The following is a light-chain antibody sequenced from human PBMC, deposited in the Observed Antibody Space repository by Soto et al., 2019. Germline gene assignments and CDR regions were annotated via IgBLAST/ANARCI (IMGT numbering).Light chain of an antibody. CDR3: QETYSTPQA. CDR1: QSISSY. CDR2: AAS. J-gene: IGKJ1*01. V-gene: IGKV1-39*01. Sequence: DIQMTQSPSSLSASVGDRVTITCRASQSISSYLNWYQQKPGKAPKLLIYAASSLQSGVTSRLSSSGTGTDVTLTIRSLQPEDFATYYCQETYSTPQAFGQGTKVDIK.